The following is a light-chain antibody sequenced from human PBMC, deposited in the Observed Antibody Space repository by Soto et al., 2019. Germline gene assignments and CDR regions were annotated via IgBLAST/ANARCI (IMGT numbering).Light chain of an antibody. Sequence: DFVMTQSPDSRAVSLGERATISCKSSQSVFYTANHKNYLAWYQQKPGQPPKLLISWASTRESGVPDRFSGSGSGTDFSLSISSLQAEDVTVYYCEQYYNTLFTFGPGTKVDIK. CDR2: WAS. J-gene: IGKJ3*01. CDR1: QSVFYTANHKNY. V-gene: IGKV4-1*01. CDR3: EQYYNTLFT.